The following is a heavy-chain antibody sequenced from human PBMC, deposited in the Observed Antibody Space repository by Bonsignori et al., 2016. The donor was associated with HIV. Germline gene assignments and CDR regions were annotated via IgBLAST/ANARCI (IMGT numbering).Heavy chain of an antibody. V-gene: IGHV4-59*01. Sequence: WIRQPPGKGLEWIGYIYYSGSTNYNPSLKSRVTISVDTSKNQFSLKLSSVTAADTAVYYCARYSNYGWFDPWGQGTLVTVSS. CDR2: IYYSGST. J-gene: IGHJ5*02. D-gene: IGHD4-11*01. CDR3: ARYSNYGWFDP.